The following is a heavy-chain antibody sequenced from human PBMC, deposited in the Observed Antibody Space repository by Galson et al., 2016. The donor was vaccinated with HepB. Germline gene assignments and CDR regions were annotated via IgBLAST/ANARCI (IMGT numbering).Heavy chain of an antibody. V-gene: IGHV3-30*18. CDR1: GFTFISYG. J-gene: IGHJ6*02. CDR2: ISYDGRKK. CDR3: AKVELNSKQYYYYGMDV. D-gene: IGHD3-10*01. Sequence: SLRLSCAASGFTFISYGMHWVRQAPGKGLQWVALISYDGRKKYYADSVKGRFTISRDNSHNTLYLQMNSVRADDTAVYYCAKVELNSKQYYYYGMDVWGQGTTVTVSS.